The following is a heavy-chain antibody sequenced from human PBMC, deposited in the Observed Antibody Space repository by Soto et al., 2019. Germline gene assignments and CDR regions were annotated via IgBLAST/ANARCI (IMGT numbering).Heavy chain of an antibody. D-gene: IGHD4-4*01. J-gene: IGHJ4*02. Sequence: GGSLRLSCAASGFTFDDYAMHWVRQAPGKGLEWVSGISWNSGSIGYADSVKGRFTISRDNAKNSLYLQMNSLRAEDTALYYCAKGSTMTTVTTWFDYWGQGTLVTVSS. V-gene: IGHV3-9*01. CDR1: GFTFDDYA. CDR3: AKGSTMTTVTTWFDY. CDR2: ISWNSGSI.